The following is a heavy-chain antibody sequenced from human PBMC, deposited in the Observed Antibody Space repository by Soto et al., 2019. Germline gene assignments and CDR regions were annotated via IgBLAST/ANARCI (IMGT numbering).Heavy chain of an antibody. V-gene: IGHV1-2*02. CDR3: ATGGGVGVAGSAAFDM. J-gene: IGHJ3*02. CDR1: GYPVTAYY. D-gene: IGHD3-3*01. CDR2: INPATGAA. Sequence: QLHLVQSGAVVKKPGASVTVSCSASGYPVTAYYMHWVRQAPGRGLEWMGGINPATGAAKYTQTFPGRVTMTRDTSTGTVFMELSGLTSEATAVFYCATGGGVGVAGSAAFDMWGQGTLVTVSS.